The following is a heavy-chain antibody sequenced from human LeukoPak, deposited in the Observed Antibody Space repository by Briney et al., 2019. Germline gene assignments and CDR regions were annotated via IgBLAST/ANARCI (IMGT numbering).Heavy chain of an antibody. CDR1: GFTFSSYA. CDR3: AKGPYYDILTGPDY. Sequence: PGGSLRLSCAASGFTFSSYAMSWVRQAPGKGLEWVSAISGSGGSTYYADSVKGRFTISRDNSKNTLYLQMNSLRAEDTAVYYCAKGPYYDILTGPDYWGQGTLVTVPS. D-gene: IGHD3-9*01. V-gene: IGHV3-23*01. J-gene: IGHJ4*02. CDR2: ISGSGGST.